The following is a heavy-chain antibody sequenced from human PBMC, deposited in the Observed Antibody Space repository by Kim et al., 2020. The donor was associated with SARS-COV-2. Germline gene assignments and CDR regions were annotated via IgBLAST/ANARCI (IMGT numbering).Heavy chain of an antibody. Sequence: KGRFTIPRDNAKNSLYLQINSLRAEDTAVYYCARGNTYYYDSSGYYYFDYWSQGTLVTVSS. V-gene: IGHV3-11*06. D-gene: IGHD3-22*01. CDR3: ARGNTYYYDSSGYYYFDY. J-gene: IGHJ4*02.